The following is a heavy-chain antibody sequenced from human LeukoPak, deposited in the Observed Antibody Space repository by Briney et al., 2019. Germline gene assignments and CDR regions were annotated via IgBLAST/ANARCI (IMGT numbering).Heavy chain of an antibody. Sequence: ASVKVSCKASGYTFTSYDINWVRQATGQGLEWMGWMNPNSGNTGYAQKFQGRVTMTRNTSISTACMELSSLRAEDTAVYYCARDFFLSGDILTGLFDYWGQGTLVTVSS. CDR2: MNPNSGNT. D-gene: IGHD3-9*01. CDR1: GYTFTSYD. J-gene: IGHJ4*02. CDR3: ARDFFLSGDILTGLFDY. V-gene: IGHV1-8*01.